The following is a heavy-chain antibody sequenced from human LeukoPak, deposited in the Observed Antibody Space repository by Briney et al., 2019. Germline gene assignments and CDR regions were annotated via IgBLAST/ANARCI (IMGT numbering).Heavy chain of an antibody. Sequence: PPETLSLTCSVSGGSISYYYWSWIRQPPGKGLEGIGYSHDSGESNYNPSLQSRVIISRDTAKNQFSLNLMSVTAADTAVYYCAASSHSGSYRAYWGQGTPVTVSS. J-gene: IGHJ4*02. V-gene: IGHV4-59*08. CDR1: GGSISYYY. CDR3: AASSHSGSYRAY. CDR2: SHDSGES. D-gene: IGHD3-10*01.